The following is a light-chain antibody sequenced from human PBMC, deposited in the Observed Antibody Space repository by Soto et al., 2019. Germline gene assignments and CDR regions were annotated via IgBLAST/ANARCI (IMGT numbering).Light chain of an antibody. CDR3: QQFDNLPLT. J-gene: IGKJ4*01. CDR2: VVS. CDR1: QDISNY. Sequence: DIQMTQSPSSLSASVGDRVTITCQASQDISNYLNWYQQKPGKAPKILIYVVSVLEAGVPSRFSGGGFGTHFTLTISSLQAEDAATYYCQQFDNLPLTFGGGTKVEIK. V-gene: IGKV1-33*01.